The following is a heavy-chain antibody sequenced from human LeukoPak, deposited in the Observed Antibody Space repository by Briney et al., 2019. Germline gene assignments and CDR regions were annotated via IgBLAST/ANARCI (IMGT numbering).Heavy chain of an antibody. J-gene: IGHJ4*02. CDR2: ISRTSEYI. CDR1: GVSFNIYF. D-gene: IGHD3-16*01. Sequence: GGSLRLSCAASGVSFNIYFMNWVRQAPGKGLEWVSSISRTSEYIHYADSVRGRFAISRDNAKNSVYLQMNSLRAEDTAVYFCAGGGDFDYWGQGILVTVSA. CDR3: AGGGDFDY. V-gene: IGHV3-21*01.